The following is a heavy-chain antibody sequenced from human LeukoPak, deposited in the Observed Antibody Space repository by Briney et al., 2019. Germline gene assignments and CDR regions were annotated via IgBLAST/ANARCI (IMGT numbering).Heavy chain of an antibody. V-gene: IGHV4-31*03. J-gene: IGHJ4*02. Sequence: SETLSLTCTVSGGSISSGGYYWSWIRQHPGKGLEWIGYIYYSGSTYYNPSLKSRVTISVDTSKNQFSLKLSSVTAADTAVYYCARTVGYYDSSGYFYFDYWGQGTLVTVSS. D-gene: IGHD3-22*01. CDR1: GGSISSGGYY. CDR3: ARTVGYYDSSGYFYFDY. CDR2: IYYSGST.